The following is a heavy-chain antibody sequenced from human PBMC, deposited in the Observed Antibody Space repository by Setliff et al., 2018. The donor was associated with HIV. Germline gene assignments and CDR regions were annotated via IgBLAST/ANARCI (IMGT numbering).Heavy chain of an antibody. CDR3: ARKLRPGHGVDV. D-gene: IGHD3-10*01. CDR1: GLIFSSYE. CDR2: IGGHGSII. J-gene: IGHJ6*02. V-gene: IGHV3-48*03. Sequence: PGGSLRLSCAASGLIFSSYEMNWVRQAPGKGLEWISFIGGHGSIIHYADSVKGRFTISRDNAKNSVYLQMHSLRAEDTAIYYCARKLRPGHGVDVWGQGTTVTVSS.